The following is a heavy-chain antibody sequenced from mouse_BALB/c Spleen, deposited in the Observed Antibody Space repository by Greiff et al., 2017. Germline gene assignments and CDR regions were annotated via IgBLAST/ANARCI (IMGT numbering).Heavy chain of an antibody. Sequence: VQLQQSGAELAKPGASVKMSCKASGYTFTSYWMHWVKQRPGQGLEWIGYINPSTGYTEYNQKFKDKATLTADKSSSTAYMQLSSLTSEDSAVYYCAREDYYRYDGGYAMDYWGQGTSVTVSS. CDR3: AREDYYRYDGGYAMDY. CDR2: INPSTGYT. D-gene: IGHD2-14*01. J-gene: IGHJ4*01. V-gene: IGHV1-7*01. CDR1: GYTFTSYW.